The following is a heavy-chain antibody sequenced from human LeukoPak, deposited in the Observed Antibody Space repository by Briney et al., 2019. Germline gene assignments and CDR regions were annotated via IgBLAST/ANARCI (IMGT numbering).Heavy chain of an antibody. CDR1: GFIFSNYW. V-gene: IGHV3-7*01. D-gene: IGHD2-2*01. Sequence: GGSLRLSCAASGFIFSNYWMTWVRQAPGKGLEWVANINQDGSEKYYVDSVKGRFTISRDNAKNSLYLQMNSLRAEDTAVYYCVIRDYQTDYWGQGTLVTVSS. J-gene: IGHJ4*02. CDR3: VIRDYQTDY. CDR2: INQDGSEK.